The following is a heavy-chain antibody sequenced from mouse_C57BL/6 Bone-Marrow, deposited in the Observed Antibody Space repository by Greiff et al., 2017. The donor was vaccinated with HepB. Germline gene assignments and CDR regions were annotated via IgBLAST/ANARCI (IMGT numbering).Heavy chain of an antibody. CDR3: ARGGGNRFDY. V-gene: IGHV5-9*01. Sequence: DVKLVESGGGLVKPGGSLKLSCAASGFTFSSYTMSWVRQTPEKRLEWVATISGGGGNTYYPDSVKGRFTISRDNAKNTLYLQMSSLRSEDTALYYCARGGGNRFDYWGQGTTLTVSS. J-gene: IGHJ2*01. CDR2: ISGGGGNT. D-gene: IGHD2-1*01. CDR1: GFTFSSYT.